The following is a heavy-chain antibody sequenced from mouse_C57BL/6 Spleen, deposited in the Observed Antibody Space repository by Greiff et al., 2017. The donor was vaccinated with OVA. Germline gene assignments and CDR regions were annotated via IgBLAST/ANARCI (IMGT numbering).Heavy chain of an antibody. CDR2: ISSGSSTI. V-gene: IGHV5-17*01. CDR1: GFTFSDYG. Sequence: EVMLVESGGGLVKPGGSLKLSCAASGFTFSDYGMHWVRQAPEKGLEWVAYISSGSSTIYYADTVKGRFTISRDNAKNTLFLQMTSLRSEDTAMYYCARSYYSNYPAYWGQGTLVTVSA. D-gene: IGHD2-5*01. CDR3: ARSYYSNYPAY. J-gene: IGHJ3*01.